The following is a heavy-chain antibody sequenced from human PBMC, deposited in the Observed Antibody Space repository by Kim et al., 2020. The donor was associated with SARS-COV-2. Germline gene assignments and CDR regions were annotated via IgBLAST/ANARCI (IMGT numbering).Heavy chain of an antibody. CDR1: GGSVSSGSYY. CDR3: ARMALRAVAQLDY. D-gene: IGHD6-19*01. CDR2: IYYSGST. Sequence: SETLSLTCTVSGGSVSSGSYYWSWIRQPPGKGLEWIGYIYYSGSTNYNPSLKSRVTISVDTSKNQFSLKLSSVTAADTAVYYCARMALRAVAQLDYWGQGTLVTVSS. J-gene: IGHJ4*02. V-gene: IGHV4-61*01.